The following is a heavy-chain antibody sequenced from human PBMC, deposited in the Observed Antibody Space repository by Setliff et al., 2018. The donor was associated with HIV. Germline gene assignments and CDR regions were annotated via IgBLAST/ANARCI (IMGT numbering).Heavy chain of an antibody. Sequence: GGSLRLSCAASGFTFNTYAMNWVRQAPGKGLEWVSGISAGGGNTYYGDSVKGRLTIPRDNSKNTLYLQMNSLRAEDTAVYYCAKDVCSGAYCYAYYYYGMDVWGQGTMVTVSS. V-gene: IGHV3-23*01. CDR2: ISAGGGNT. J-gene: IGHJ6*02. D-gene: IGHD2-15*01. CDR1: GFTFNTYA. CDR3: AKDVCSGAYCYAYYYYGMDV.